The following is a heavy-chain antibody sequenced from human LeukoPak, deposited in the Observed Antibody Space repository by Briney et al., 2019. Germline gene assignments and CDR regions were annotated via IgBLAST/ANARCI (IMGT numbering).Heavy chain of an antibody. D-gene: IGHD3-22*01. CDR3: ARPPYYYDRSY. CDR1: GYSFTSYR. J-gene: IGHJ4*02. CDR2: FYPGDSDT. Sequence: GESLKISCKASGYSFTSYRVGWVRQMPGKGLEWMGSFYPGDSDTKYSPSFQGQVTISADKSINTAYLQWSSLKASDSAMYYCARPPYYYDRSYWGQGTLVTVSS. V-gene: IGHV5-51*01.